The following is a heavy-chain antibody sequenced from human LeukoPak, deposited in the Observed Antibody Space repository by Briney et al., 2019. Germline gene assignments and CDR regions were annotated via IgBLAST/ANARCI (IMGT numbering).Heavy chain of an antibody. J-gene: IGHJ6*03. CDR3: ARSAPTVTTYYYYMDV. V-gene: IGHV3-21*01. CDR1: GFTFSSYS. CDR2: ISSSSSYI. D-gene: IGHD4-17*01. Sequence: PGGSLRLSCAASGFTFSSYSMNWVRQAPGKGLEWVSSISSSSSYIYYADSVKGRFTISRDNAKNSLYLQMNSLRAEDTAVYYCARSAPTVTTYYYYMDVWGKGTTVTVSS.